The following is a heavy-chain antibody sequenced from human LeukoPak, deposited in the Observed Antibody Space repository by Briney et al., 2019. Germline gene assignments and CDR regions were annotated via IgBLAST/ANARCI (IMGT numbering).Heavy chain of an antibody. CDR1: GFIFGNYG. CDR2: ISGSGGST. Sequence: GASLRLSCAASGFIFGNYGMNWVRQRPGEGLEWVSAISGSGGSTYYADSVKGRFTISRDNSKNTLYLQMNSLRAEDTAVYYCAKVPYSSGWYSNWFDPWGQGTLVTVSS. D-gene: IGHD6-19*01. CDR3: AKVPYSSGWYSNWFDP. J-gene: IGHJ5*02. V-gene: IGHV3-23*01.